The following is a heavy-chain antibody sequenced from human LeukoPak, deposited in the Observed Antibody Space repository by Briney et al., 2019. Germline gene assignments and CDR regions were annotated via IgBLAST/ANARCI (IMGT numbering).Heavy chain of an antibody. CDR2: ISGSGGST. J-gene: IGHJ6*02. V-gene: IGHV3-23*01. CDR1: GFTFSSYA. Sequence: GGSLRLFCAASGFTFSSYAMSWVRQAPGKGLEWVSAISGSGGSTYYADSVKGRFTISRDNSKNMLYLQMNSLKADDTALYYCAKDPTVYTYYYGMDVWGQGTTVTVSS. CDR3: AKDPTVYTYYYGMDV. D-gene: IGHD5/OR15-5a*01.